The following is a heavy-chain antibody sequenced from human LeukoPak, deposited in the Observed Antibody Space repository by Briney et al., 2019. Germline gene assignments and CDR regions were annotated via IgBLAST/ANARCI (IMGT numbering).Heavy chain of an antibody. V-gene: IGHV3-23*01. CDR1: GFTFSSYA. CDR3: AKDTKMYYYDSSGYYLLHF. J-gene: IGHJ4*02. Sequence: GGSLRLPCAASGFTFSSYAMSWVRQAPGKGLEWVLAISGSGGTTYYVDSVKGRFSISRDNSKNTLYLQMNSLRAEDTAVYYCAKDTKMYYYDSSGYYLLHFWGQGTLVTVSS. D-gene: IGHD3-22*01. CDR2: ISGSGGTT.